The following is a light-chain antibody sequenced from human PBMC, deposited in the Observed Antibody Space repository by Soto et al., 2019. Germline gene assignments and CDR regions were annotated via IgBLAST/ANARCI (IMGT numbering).Light chain of an antibody. CDR3: QSADSSGTYPNWV. Sequence: SYELTQPPSVSVSPGQTARITCSGDALPKQYAYWYQQKPGQAPVLAIYKDSERPSGIPERFSGSSSGTTVTLTISGVQAEDEADYYCQSADSSGTYPNWVFGGGTKLTVL. CDR2: KDS. CDR1: ALPKQY. J-gene: IGLJ3*02. V-gene: IGLV3-25*03.